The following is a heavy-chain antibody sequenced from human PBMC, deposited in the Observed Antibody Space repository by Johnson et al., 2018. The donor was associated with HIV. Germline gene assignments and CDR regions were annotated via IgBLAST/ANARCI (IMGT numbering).Heavy chain of an antibody. Sequence: QVQLVESGGGVVQPGRSLRLSCAASGITFSDYYMSWIRQAPGKGLEWVSYISSSGSTIYYADPVKGRFTISRDNAKNLVYLQMNSLRAEDTAVYYCARGPVDTAMGNDAFDIWGQGTMVTVSS. J-gene: IGHJ3*02. CDR2: ISSSGSTI. D-gene: IGHD5-18*01. CDR1: GITFSDYY. CDR3: ARGPVDTAMGNDAFDI. V-gene: IGHV3-11*04.